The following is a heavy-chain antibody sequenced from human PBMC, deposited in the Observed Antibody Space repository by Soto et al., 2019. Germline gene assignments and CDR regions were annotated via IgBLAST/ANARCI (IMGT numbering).Heavy chain of an antibody. CDR2: ISSSGTTI. V-gene: IGHV3-11*01. Sequence: QGQLGESGGGLAKPGGSLRLSCAASGFTFNDYYMSWIRQAPGKGLEWVSYISSSGTTIYYADSVKGRFTISRDNARMSLFLQTSGLRVEDTAVYYCAKGYVWGSYRPSMDVWGHGTTVIVSS. CDR3: AKGYVWGSYRPSMDV. CDR1: GFTFNDYY. J-gene: IGHJ6*02. D-gene: IGHD3-16*02.